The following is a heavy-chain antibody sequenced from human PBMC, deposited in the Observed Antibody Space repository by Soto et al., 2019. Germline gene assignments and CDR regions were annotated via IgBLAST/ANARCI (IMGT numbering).Heavy chain of an antibody. CDR2: ISSDGSEK. CDR1: GSTFSNYA. Sequence: GGSLRLSCVASGSTFSNYAMHWVRQAPGKGLGWVAVISSDGSEKYYLDSVRDRFTISRDNSKNTLYLQMNNLRPEDTAMYYCANSWTTLTTGFDFWGQGALVTVSS. CDR3: ANSWTTLTTGFDF. D-gene: IGHD4-17*01. V-gene: IGHV3-30*18. J-gene: IGHJ4*02.